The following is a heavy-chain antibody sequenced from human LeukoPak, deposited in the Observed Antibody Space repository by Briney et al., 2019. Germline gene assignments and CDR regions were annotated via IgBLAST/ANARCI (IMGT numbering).Heavy chain of an antibody. CDR2: VFNGGST. Sequence: SETLSLTCSVSGASIDSHYWSWIRQSPGKGLEWIGYVFNGGSTNYNPSPNSRVTMSLDTSRAQFSLRLSSVTAADTAIYYCVSHPADTTWYGVFDYWSQGTLVTVSS. CDR3: VSHPADTTWYGVFDY. V-gene: IGHV4-59*11. D-gene: IGHD3-10*01. J-gene: IGHJ4*02. CDR1: GASIDSHY.